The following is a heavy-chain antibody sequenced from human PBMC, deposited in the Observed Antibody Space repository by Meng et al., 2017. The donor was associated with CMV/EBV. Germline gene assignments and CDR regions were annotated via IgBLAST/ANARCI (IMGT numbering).Heavy chain of an antibody. CDR1: GFTFSSYA. CDR2: ISYDGSNK. D-gene: IGHD1-26*01. V-gene: IGHV3-30*04. CDR3: ASGSYYFY. Sequence: GESLKISCAASGFTFSSYAMHWVRQAPGKGLEWVAVISYDGSNKYYADSVKGRFTISRDNSKNTLYLQMNSLRAEDTAVYYCASGSYYFYWGQGTPVTVSS. J-gene: IGHJ4*02.